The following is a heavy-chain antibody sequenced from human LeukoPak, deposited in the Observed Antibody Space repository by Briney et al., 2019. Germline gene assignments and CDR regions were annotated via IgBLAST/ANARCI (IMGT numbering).Heavy chain of an antibody. CDR2: ISYDGSNK. J-gene: IGHJ3*02. V-gene: IGHV3-30-3*01. D-gene: IGHD3-22*01. Sequence: PGRSLRLSCAASGFTFSSYAMHWVRQAPGKGLEWEAVISYDGSNKYYADSVKGRFTISRDNSKNTLYLQMNSLRAEDTAVYYCARGGDSSGYFHESFAFDIWGQGTMVTVSS. CDR3: ARGGDSSGYFHESFAFDI. CDR1: GFTFSSYA.